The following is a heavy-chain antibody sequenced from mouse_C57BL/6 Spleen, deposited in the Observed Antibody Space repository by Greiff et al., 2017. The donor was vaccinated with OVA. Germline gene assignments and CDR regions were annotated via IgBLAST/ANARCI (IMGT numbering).Heavy chain of an antibody. CDR2: IRNKANGYTT. Sequence: EVQRVESGGGLVQPGGSLSLSCAASGFTFTDYYMSWVRQPPGKALEWLGFIRNKANGYTTEYSASVKGRFTISRDNSQSILYLQMNALRAEDSATYYCAREGDYFDYWGQGTTLTVSS. CDR1: GFTFTDYY. CDR3: AREGDYFDY. V-gene: IGHV7-3*01. J-gene: IGHJ2*01.